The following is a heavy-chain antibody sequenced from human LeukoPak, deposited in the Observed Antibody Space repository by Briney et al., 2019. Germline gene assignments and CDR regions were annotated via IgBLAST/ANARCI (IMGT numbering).Heavy chain of an antibody. J-gene: IGHJ4*02. V-gene: IGHV3-23*01. Sequence: GGSLRLSCAASGFTFNSYSMNWVRQAPGKGLEWVSAISGSGGSTYYADSVKGRFTISRDNSKNTLYLQMNSLRAEDTAVYYCAKDQWALYGSGSYYYYWGQGTLVTVSS. D-gene: IGHD3-10*01. CDR2: ISGSGGST. CDR3: AKDQWALYGSGSYYYY. CDR1: GFTFNSYS.